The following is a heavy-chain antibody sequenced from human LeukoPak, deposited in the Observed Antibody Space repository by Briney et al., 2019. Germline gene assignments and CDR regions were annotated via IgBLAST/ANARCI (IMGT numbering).Heavy chain of an antibody. Sequence: PGGSLRLSCAASGFSFSRYNMNWVRQAPGKGLEWVSYLSSTSSTIYSADSVKGRFTISRDNAKNSLHLQMNSLRAEDTAVYYCARAYRDDIFDYWGQGILVTVSS. D-gene: IGHD5-24*01. CDR2: LSSTSSTI. J-gene: IGHJ4*02. CDR3: ARAYRDDIFDY. CDR1: GFSFSRYN. V-gene: IGHV3-48*04.